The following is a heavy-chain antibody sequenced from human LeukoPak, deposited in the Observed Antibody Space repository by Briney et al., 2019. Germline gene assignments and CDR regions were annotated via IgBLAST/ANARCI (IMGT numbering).Heavy chain of an antibody. Sequence: GGSLRLSCAASGFTVSSYSMNWVRQAPGKGLEWVSSISSSSSYIYYADLVKGRFTISRDNAKNSLYLQMNSLRAEDTAVYYCARDKLEYDILTGYYTPPGSFDYWGQGTLVTVSS. D-gene: IGHD3-9*01. CDR1: GFTVSSYS. V-gene: IGHV3-21*01. CDR3: ARDKLEYDILTGYYTPPGSFDY. CDR2: ISSSSSYI. J-gene: IGHJ4*02.